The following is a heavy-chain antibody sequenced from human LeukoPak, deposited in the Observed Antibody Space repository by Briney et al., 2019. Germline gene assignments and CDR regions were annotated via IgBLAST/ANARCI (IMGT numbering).Heavy chain of an antibody. CDR2: IYYSGST. CDR3: ARQFSKGYYFDY. V-gene: IGHV4-39*01. CDR1: GGSISSSSYY. J-gene: IGHJ4*02. D-gene: IGHD3-3*01. Sequence: SETLSLTCTVSGGSISSSSYYWGWIRQPPGKGLEWIGSIYYSGSTYYNPFLKSRVTISVDTSKNQFSLKLSSVTAADTAVYYCARQFSKGYYFDYWGQGTLVTVSS.